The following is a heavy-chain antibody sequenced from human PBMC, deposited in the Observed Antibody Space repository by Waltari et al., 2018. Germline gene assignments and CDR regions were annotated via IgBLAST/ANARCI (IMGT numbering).Heavy chain of an antibody. J-gene: IGHJ4*02. Sequence: QVQLVESGGGVVQPGRSLRLSCAASGFTFSSYGMHWVRQAPGKGLEWVAVISYDGSNKYYADSVKGRFTISRDNSKNTLYLQMNSLRAEDTAVYYCAKDSYGGNTPGDYWGQGTLVTVSS. CDR2: ISYDGSNK. D-gene: IGHD4-17*01. V-gene: IGHV3-30*18. CDR1: GFTFSSYG. CDR3: AKDSYGGNTPGDY.